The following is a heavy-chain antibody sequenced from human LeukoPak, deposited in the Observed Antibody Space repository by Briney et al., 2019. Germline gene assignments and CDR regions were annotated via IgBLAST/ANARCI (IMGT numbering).Heavy chain of an antibody. V-gene: IGHV1-69*04. J-gene: IGHJ6*02. CDR2: IIPILGIA. Sequence: XAXSWVRQAPGQGLEWMGRIIPILGIANYAQKFQGRVTITADKSTSTAYMELSSLRSEDTAVYYCARTTVTTASSFQSYYYYYYGMDVWGQGTTVTVSS. D-gene: IGHD4-17*01. CDR3: ARTTVTTASSFQSYYYYYYGMDV. CDR1: XA.